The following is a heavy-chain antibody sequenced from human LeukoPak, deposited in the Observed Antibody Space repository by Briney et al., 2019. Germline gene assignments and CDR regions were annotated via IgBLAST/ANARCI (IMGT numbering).Heavy chain of an antibody. CDR3: ARLPFDWFPKVFDY. CDR1: GGSISSGSYY. V-gene: IGHV4-61*02. Sequence: PSETLSLTCTVSGGSISSGSYYWSWIRQPAGKGLEWIGRIYTSGSTNYNPSLKSRVTISVDTSKNQFSLKLSSVAAADTAVYYCARLPFDWFPKVFDYWGQGTLVTVSS. D-gene: IGHD3-9*01. CDR2: IYTSGST. J-gene: IGHJ4*02.